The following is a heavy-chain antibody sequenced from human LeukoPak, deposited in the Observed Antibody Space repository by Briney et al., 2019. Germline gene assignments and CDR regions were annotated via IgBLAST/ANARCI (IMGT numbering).Heavy chain of an antibody. CDR3: ARGFQEPGHNGGWFDP. Sequence: SVKVSCKASGGTFSSYAISWVRQAPGQGLEWMGGIIPIFGTANYEQKFQGRVTITADKSTSTAYMELSSLRSEDTAVYYCARGFQEPGHNGGWFDPWGQGTLVTVSS. CDR2: IIPIFGTA. CDR1: GGTFSSYA. V-gene: IGHV1-69*06. D-gene: IGHD1-1*01. J-gene: IGHJ5*02.